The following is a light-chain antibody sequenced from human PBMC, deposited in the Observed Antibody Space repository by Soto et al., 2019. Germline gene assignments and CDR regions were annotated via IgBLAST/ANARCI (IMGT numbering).Light chain of an antibody. CDR1: SGDVGNYNL. J-gene: IGLJ1*01. CDR2: EVN. V-gene: IGLV2-23*02. CDR3: CSYVGSSNSYV. Sequence: QSVLTQPASVSGSPGQSITISCTGTSGDVGNYNLVSWYQQHPGKAPKLMIYEVNKWPSGVSNRFSGSKSGNTASLTISGLQAEDEADYYCCSYVGSSNSYVFGTGTKSPS.